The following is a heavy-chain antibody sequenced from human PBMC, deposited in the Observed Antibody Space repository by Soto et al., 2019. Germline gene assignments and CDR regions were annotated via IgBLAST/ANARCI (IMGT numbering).Heavy chain of an antibody. Sequence: GESRKISCKGSGYSFTSYWIGWVRQMAGKGLECMCIIYPCDSDTRYSPSFKGQVTISADNSITTAYMKWSSLKASDTDMYYCPTLDVQYKWSDENYFDYWGPGPLVTASS. V-gene: IGHV5-51*01. CDR2: IYPCDSDT. D-gene: IGHD1-20*01. J-gene: IGHJ4*02. CDR1: GYSFTSYW. CDR3: PTLDVQYKWSDENYFDY.